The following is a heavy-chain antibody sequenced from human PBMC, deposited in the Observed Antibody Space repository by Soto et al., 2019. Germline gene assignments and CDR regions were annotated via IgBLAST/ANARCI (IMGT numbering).Heavy chain of an antibody. J-gene: IGHJ3*01. CDR2: ISSSGSTI. CDR3: ARARSTYYYDSSGPH. Sequence: SLRLSCAASGFTCSGYYMSWIRQAPGKGLEWVSYISSSGSTIYYADSVKGRFTISMDNAKNSLYLQMNSLRAEDTAVYYCARARSTYYYDSSGPHWGQGTMVTVSS. CDR1: GFTCSGYY. D-gene: IGHD3-22*01. V-gene: IGHV3-11*01.